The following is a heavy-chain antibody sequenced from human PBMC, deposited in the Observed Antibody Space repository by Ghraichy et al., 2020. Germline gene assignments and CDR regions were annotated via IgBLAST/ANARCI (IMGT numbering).Heavy chain of an antibody. CDR1: GFTFSNYW. V-gene: IGHV3-7*03. CDR2: IKQDGSEK. CDR3: AKHLHSLDPFDY. Sequence: GSLRLSCEASGFTFSNYWMSSVRQAPGKGLEWVANIKQDGSEKYFVDSVKGRFTISRDKAKSSLYLQINSLRVEDTAVYYCAKHLHSLDPFDYWGQGTLVTVAS. J-gene: IGHJ4*02. D-gene: IGHD2-15*01.